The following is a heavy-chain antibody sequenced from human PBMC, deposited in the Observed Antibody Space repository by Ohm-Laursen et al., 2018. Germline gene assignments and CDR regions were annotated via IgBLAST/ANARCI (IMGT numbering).Heavy chain of an antibody. Sequence: SVTLSLTCTVSGGSISSYYWSWIRQPPGKGLEWIGNIDDNGNTNYNPSLQSRVTISINTSKNQFSLQLSFVTAADTAVYRCAGAPNLYYFDYWGQGTLVTVSS. CDR3: AGAPNLYYFDY. V-gene: IGHV4-59*08. J-gene: IGHJ4*02. D-gene: IGHD1-26*01. CDR1: GGSISSYY. CDR2: IDDNGNT.